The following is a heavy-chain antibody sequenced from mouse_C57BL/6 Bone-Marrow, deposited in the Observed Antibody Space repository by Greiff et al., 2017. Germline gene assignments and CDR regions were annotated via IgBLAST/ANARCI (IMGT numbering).Heavy chain of an antibody. CDR2: ISTFAYSI. V-gene: IGHV5-15*01. J-gene: IGHJ4*01. CDR1: GFTFSDYG. CDR3: ARQDQRGCGMDY. D-gene: IGHD3-3*01. Sequence: EVQLVESGGGLVQPGGSLKLSCAASGFTFSDYGMAWVRQAPRKGPEWVAFISTFAYSINYADTVTGRVTISRENAKNTLYLELSSLRSEDTAVFYCARQDQRGCGMDYWGQGTSVTVSS.